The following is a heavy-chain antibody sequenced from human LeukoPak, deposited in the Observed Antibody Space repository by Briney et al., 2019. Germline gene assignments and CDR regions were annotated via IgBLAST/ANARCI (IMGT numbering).Heavy chain of an antibody. V-gene: IGHV4-59*01. Sequence: PSETLSLTXTVSGGSISSYYWSWIRQPPGKGLEWIGYIYYSGSTNYNPSLKSRVTISVDTSKNQFSLKLSSVTAADTAVYYCAREYSSSSGYIWFDPWGQGILVTVSS. J-gene: IGHJ5*02. D-gene: IGHD6-6*01. CDR2: IYYSGST. CDR1: GGSISSYY. CDR3: AREYSSSSGYIWFDP.